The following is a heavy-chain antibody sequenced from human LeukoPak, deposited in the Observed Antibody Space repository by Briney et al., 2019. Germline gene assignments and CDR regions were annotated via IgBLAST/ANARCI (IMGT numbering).Heavy chain of an antibody. D-gene: IGHD5-12*01. CDR3: AKVRVGTSDCFDY. J-gene: IGHJ4*02. V-gene: IGHV3-23*01. CDR2: MSGSSGST. Sequence: PGGSLRLSCAASGFTFSSYAMSWVRQAPGKGLEWVSAMSGSSGSTYYADSVKGRFTISRDNSKNTLYLQMNSLRAEDSALYYRAKVRVGTSDCFDYWGQGNLVTVSS. CDR1: GFTFSSYA.